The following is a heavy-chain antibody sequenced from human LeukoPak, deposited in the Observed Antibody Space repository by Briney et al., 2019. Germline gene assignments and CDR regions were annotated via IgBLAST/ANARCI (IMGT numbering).Heavy chain of an antibody. CDR1: GFPFSSHA. V-gene: IGHV3-23*01. CDR3: AKGRWDIYYFDY. Sequence: GSLRLSFGASGFPFSSHAISWVRQAPGKGLEWVSAISGSGGSTYYADSVKGRFTISRDNSKNTLYLQMNSLRAEDTAVYYCAKGRWDIYYFDYWGQGTLVTVSS. CDR2: ISGSGGST. J-gene: IGHJ4*02. D-gene: IGHD1-26*01.